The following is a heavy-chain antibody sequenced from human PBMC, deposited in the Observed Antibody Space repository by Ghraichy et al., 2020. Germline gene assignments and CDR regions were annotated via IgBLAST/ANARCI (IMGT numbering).Heavy chain of an antibody. Sequence: ESLNISCAVYGGSFSGYYWSWIRQPPGKELEWIGEINHSGSTNYNPSLKSRVTISVDTSKNQFSLKLSSVTAADTAVYYCARVRGIAAAGTMVDYWGQGTLVTVSS. CDR1: GGSFSGYY. J-gene: IGHJ4*02. V-gene: IGHV4-34*01. CDR2: INHSGST. D-gene: IGHD6-13*01. CDR3: ARVRGIAAAGTMVDY.